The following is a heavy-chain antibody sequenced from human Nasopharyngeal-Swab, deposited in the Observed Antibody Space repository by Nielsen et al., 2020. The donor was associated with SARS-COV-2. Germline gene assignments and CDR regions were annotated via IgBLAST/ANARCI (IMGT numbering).Heavy chain of an antibody. J-gene: IGHJ4*02. CDR2: IYYSGST. V-gene: IGHV4-39*01. D-gene: IGHD3-3*01. CDR3: ASFSFGVVIIGVVGRYFDY. CDR1: GGSFSCYY. Sequence: GSLRLSCAVYGGSFSCYYLGWIRQPPGKGLEWIGSIYYSGSTYYNPSLKSRVTISVDTSKNQFSLKLSSVTAADTAVYYCASFSFGVVIIGVVGRYFDYWGQGTLVTVSS.